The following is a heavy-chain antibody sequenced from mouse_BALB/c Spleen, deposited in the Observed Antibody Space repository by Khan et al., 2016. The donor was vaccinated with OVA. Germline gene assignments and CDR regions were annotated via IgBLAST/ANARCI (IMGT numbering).Heavy chain of an antibody. CDR1: GFDFSRYW. CDR3: ARPYRYDGRAWFAY. V-gene: IGHV4-1*02. J-gene: IGHJ3*01. D-gene: IGHD2-14*01. Sequence: EVQLQESGGGLVQPGGSLKLSCAASGFDFSRYWMSWVRQAPGKGLEWIGEINPDSSTINYTPSLKDKFIISRDNAKNTLYLQMSKVRSEDTARYYCARPYRYDGRAWFAYWGQGTLVTVSA. CDR2: INPDSSTI.